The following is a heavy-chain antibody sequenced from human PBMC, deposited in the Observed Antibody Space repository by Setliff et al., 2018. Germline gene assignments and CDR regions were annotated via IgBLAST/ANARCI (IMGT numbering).Heavy chain of an antibody. D-gene: IGHD1-1*01. CDR2: ILTTGST. V-gene: IGHV4-4*08. J-gene: IGHJ4*02. CDR3: ARFCGTSNCQRAPLFDY. CDR1: GASISDSY. Sequence: SETLSLTCGVSGASISDSYWSWVRQPPGKGLEWIGHILTTGSTNYNPSLKSRIAISADTSRDRFSLRLTSVTAADTAIYYCARFCGTSNCQRAPLFDYWGQGILVTVS.